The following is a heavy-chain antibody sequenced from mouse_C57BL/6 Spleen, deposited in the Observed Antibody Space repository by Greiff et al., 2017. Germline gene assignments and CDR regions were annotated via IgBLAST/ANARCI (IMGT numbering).Heavy chain of an antibody. Sequence: EVQLQQSGPVLVKPGASVKMSCKASGYTFTDYYMNWVKQSHGKSLEWIGVINPYNGGTSYNQKFKGKATLTVDKSSSTAYMELNSLTSEDSAVYYCARRGYDGAWFAYWGQGTLVTVSA. CDR1: GYTFTDYY. J-gene: IGHJ3*01. CDR3: ARRGYDGAWFAY. CDR2: INPYNGGT. D-gene: IGHD2-2*01. V-gene: IGHV1-19*01.